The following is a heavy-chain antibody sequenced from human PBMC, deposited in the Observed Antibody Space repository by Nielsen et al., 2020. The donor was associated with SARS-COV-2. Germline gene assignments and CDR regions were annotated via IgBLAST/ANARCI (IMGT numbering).Heavy chain of an antibody. J-gene: IGHJ4*02. D-gene: IGHD6-13*01. CDR2: INHDGSTA. Sequence: GESLKISCTASGFTFSPYWIHWVRQSPGKGLEWVSHINHDGSTATYADSVKGRFTVSRDNAKNTVYLQMTSLRAEDTAVYYCARDANIGAAGKLFDYWGRGTRVTVSS. CDR1: GFTFSPYW. CDR3: ARDANIGAAGKLFDY. V-gene: IGHV3-74*01.